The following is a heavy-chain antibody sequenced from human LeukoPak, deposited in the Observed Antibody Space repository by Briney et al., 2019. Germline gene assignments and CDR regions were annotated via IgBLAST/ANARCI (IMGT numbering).Heavy chain of an antibody. V-gene: IGHV1-2*02. CDR2: INPNSGGT. D-gene: IGHD3-10*01. J-gene: IGHJ4*02. CDR3: ARYYYGSGSYYNDAEYYFDY. CDR1: GYTFTGYY. Sequence: ASVKVSCKASGYTFTGYYMHWVRQAPGQGLEWMGWINPNSGGTNYAQKFQGRVTMTRDTSISTAYMELSRLRSDDTAVYYCARYYYGSGSYYNDAEYYFDYWGQGTLVTVSS.